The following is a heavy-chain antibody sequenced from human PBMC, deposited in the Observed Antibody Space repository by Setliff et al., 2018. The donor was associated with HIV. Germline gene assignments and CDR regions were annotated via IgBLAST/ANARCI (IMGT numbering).Heavy chain of an antibody. V-gene: IGHV3-23*01. CDR1: GFTFSSYA. CDR3: AKDPRAAVATICDY. D-gene: IGHD5-12*01. Sequence: PGGSLRLSCAASGFTFSSYAMSWVRQAPGKGLEWVSAISGSGGSTYYADSVKGRFTISREDARNSGYLQMNSLRDGDTAVYYWAKDPRAAVATICDYWGQGTLVTVSS. CDR2: ISGSGGST. J-gene: IGHJ4*02.